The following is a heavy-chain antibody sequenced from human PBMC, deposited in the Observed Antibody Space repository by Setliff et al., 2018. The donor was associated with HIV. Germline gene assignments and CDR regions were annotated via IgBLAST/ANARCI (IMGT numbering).Heavy chain of an antibody. D-gene: IGHD1-26*01. Sequence: SVKVSCKTSGDTLSVHPISWVRQASGRGLDWMGGIIPAFGTANYAQKFQDRVTITTDESTTTVFMELTGLRPEDTAVYYCARVGIGHDSGSYFGGDYWGQGTLVTVSS. V-gene: IGHV1-69*05. CDR3: ARVGIGHDSGSYFGGDY. J-gene: IGHJ4*02. CDR2: IIPAFGTA. CDR1: GDTLSVHP.